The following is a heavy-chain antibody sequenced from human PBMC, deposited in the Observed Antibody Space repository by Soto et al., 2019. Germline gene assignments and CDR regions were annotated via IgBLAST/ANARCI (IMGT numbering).Heavy chain of an antibody. CDR3: AQDLRDDGYNWTFDI. J-gene: IGHJ3*02. CDR1: GFTFSSYG. CDR2: ISYDGSNK. V-gene: IGHV3-30*18. Sequence: QVQLVESGGGVVQPGRSLRLSCAASGFTFSSYGMHWVRQAPGKGLEWVAVISYDGSNKYYADSVKGRFTISRDNSKNSLYLQMSRLRAEDTAVYYCAQDLRDDGYNWTFDIWGQGTMVTVSS. D-gene: IGHD5-12*01.